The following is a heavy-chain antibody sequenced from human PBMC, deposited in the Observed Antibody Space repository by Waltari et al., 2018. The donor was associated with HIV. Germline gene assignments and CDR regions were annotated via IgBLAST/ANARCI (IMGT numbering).Heavy chain of an antibody. Sequence: QVQLQESGPGLVKPSETLSPTCTVSGGSITSYYGSWKRQPPGKGLERIGYIYYSGTTRDNPSLKSRVTISVETSKNQFSLKLNSVAAADTAVYYCARGLGVYSGYDETWFDPWGQGTLVTVSS. D-gene: IGHD5-12*01. J-gene: IGHJ5*02. CDR1: GGSITSYY. CDR3: ARGLGVYSGYDETWFDP. V-gene: IGHV4-59*01. CDR2: IYYSGTT.